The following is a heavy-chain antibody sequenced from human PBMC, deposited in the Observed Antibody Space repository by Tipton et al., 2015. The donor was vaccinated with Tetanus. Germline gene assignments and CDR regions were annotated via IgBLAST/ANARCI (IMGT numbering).Heavy chain of an antibody. J-gene: IGHJ2*01. Sequence: QSGAEVKQPGESLKISCKGSGYMFSSHWIGWVRQMPGKGLEWMGIIYPGDSDTRYSPSFEGQVTISVDKSIATAYLQWSRLKASDTAMYYCARRLGPYTGDQIWHFDLWGRGTLVTVSS. CDR1: GYMFSSHW. D-gene: IGHD1-1*01. V-gene: IGHV5-51*01. CDR2: IYPGDSDT. CDR3: ARRLGPYTGDQIWHFDL.